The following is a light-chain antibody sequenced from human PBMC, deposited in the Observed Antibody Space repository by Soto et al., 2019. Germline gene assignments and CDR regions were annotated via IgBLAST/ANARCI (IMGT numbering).Light chain of an antibody. V-gene: IGKV1-8*01. CDR3: QHYKNYPWT. Sequence: AIRMTQSPSSLSASAGDRVAIACRASQDVGRYLAWYQQKPGQAPKLLIYGASTLQSGVPSRFSGGGSGTDFTLTISCLQSEDLATYYCQHYKNYPWTFGQGTKVAIK. CDR2: GAS. CDR1: QDVGRY. J-gene: IGKJ1*01.